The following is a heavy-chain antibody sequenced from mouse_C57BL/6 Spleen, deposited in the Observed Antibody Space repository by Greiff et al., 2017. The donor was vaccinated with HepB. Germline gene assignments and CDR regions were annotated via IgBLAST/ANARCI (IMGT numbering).Heavy chain of an antibody. CDR2: IDPSDSYT. Sequence: QVQLQQPGAELVKPGASVKLSCKASGYTFTSYWMQWVKQRPGQGLEWIGEIDPSDSYTNYNQKFKGKATLTVDTSSSTAYMQLSSRTSEDSAVYYCASDPGAMDYWGQGTSVTVSS. V-gene: IGHV1-50*01. CDR1: GYTFTSYW. CDR3: ASDPGAMDY. J-gene: IGHJ4*01.